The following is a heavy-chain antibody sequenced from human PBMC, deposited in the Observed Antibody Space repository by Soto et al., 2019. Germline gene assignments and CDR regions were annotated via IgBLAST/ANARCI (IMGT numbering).Heavy chain of an antibody. V-gene: IGHV3-48*01. Sequence: EVQLVESGGGLVQPGGSLRLSCAASGFTFSSYSMNWVRQAPGKGLEWVSYISSSSSTIYSAASVKGRFTISRDNAKKPLSLQMHSLRAADPAVYYCARALPSGLFDYWRPGTLVPVSS. J-gene: IGHJ4*02. CDR1: GFTFSSYS. CDR3: ARALPSGLFDY. CDR2: ISSSSSTI.